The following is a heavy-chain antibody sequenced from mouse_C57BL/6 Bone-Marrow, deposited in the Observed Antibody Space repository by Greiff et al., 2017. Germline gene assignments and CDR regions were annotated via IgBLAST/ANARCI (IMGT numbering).Heavy chain of an antibody. J-gene: IGHJ2*01. CDR1: GYTFTSYW. Sequence: VQLQQSGAELVMPGASVKLSCKASGYTFTSYWMHWVKPRPGQGLEWIGEIDPSDSYTNYNQKFKGKSTLTVDKSSSTAYMQLSSLTSEDSAVYYCARNSNFYCDYWGQGTTLTVSS. V-gene: IGHV1-69*01. D-gene: IGHD2-5*01. CDR3: ARNSNFYCDY. CDR2: IDPSDSYT.